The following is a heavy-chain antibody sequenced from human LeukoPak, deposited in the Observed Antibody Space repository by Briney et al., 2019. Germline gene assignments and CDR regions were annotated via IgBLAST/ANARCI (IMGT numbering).Heavy chain of an antibody. J-gene: IGHJ6*04. CDR2: IYTSGST. Sequence: SQTLSLTCTVSGGSISSGSYYWSWIRQPAGKGLEWIGRIYTSGSTNYNPSLKSRVTISVDTSKNQFSLKLSSVTAADTAVYYCARDLGLGGVWGKGTTVTVSS. V-gene: IGHV4-61*02. D-gene: IGHD3-3*01. CDR3: ARDLGLGGV. CDR1: GGSISSGSYY.